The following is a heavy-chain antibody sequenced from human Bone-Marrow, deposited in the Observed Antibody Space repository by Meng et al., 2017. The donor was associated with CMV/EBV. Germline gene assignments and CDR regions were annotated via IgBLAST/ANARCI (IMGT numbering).Heavy chain of an antibody. CDR3: ARVRYSSSWYPFDY. D-gene: IGHD6-13*01. Sequence: SVKVSFKASGYTFTSYGISWVRQAPGQGLEWMGWISAYNGNTNDAQKLQGRVTMTTDTSTSTAYMELRRLRSDDTAVHYCARVRYSSSWYPFDYWGPGTLVTVSS. CDR1: GYTFTSYG. CDR2: ISAYNGNT. V-gene: IGHV1-18*01. J-gene: IGHJ4*02.